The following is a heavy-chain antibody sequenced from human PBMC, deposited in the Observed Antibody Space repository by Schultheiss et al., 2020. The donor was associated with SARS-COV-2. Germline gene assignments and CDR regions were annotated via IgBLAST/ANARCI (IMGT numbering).Heavy chain of an antibody. Sequence: ASVKVSCKASGNIFISDHMHWVRQAPGQGLEWMGRINPNSGGTNYAQKFQGRVTITADESTSTAYMELSSLRSEDTAVYYCARGALFRGAAYWYFDLWGRGTLVTVSS. CDR3: ARGALFRGAAYWYFDL. CDR2: INPNSGGT. CDR1: GNIFISDH. J-gene: IGHJ2*01. D-gene: IGHD1-26*01. V-gene: IGHV1-2*06.